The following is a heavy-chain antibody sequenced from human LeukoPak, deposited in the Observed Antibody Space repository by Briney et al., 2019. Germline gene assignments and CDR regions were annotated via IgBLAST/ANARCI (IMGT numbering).Heavy chain of an antibody. D-gene: IGHD6-19*01. Sequence: GGYLRLSCAASGFTFSSYSMNWVRQAPGKGLEWVSSISSSSSYIYYADSVKGRFTISRDNAKNSLYLQMNSLRAEDTAVYYCARDAPLGAVAGTDYYYMDVWGKGTTVTVSS. CDR2: ISSSSSYI. CDR3: ARDAPLGAVAGTDYYYMDV. J-gene: IGHJ6*03. CDR1: GFTFSSYS. V-gene: IGHV3-21*01.